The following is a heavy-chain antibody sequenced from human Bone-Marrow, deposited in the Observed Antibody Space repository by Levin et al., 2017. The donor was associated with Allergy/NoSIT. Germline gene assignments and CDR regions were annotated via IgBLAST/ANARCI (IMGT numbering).Heavy chain of an antibody. CDR1: GYTFTGYY. Sequence: GESLKISCKASGYTFTGYYMHWVRQAPGQGLEWMGRINPNSGGTNYAQKFQGRVTMTRDTSISTAYMELSRLRSDDTAVYYCARDLGETDSSGLSLYDYWGQGTLVTVSS. CDR3: ARDLGETDSSGLSLYDY. D-gene: IGHD6-19*01. J-gene: IGHJ4*02. V-gene: IGHV1-2*06. CDR2: INPNSGGT.